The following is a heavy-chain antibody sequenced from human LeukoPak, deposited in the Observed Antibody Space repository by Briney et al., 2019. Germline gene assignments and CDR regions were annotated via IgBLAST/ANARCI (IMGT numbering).Heavy chain of an antibody. CDR1: GFMFNNYW. CDR3: ARDKGFGGSSFDY. J-gene: IGHJ4*02. CDR2: IRQDGSDK. D-gene: IGHD3-10*01. Sequence: GGSLRLSCVVSGFMFNNYWMSWVRQAPGKGLEWVATIRQDGSDKYFLDSGRGRFTISRDNAENSLYLQMNSLRAEDTAVYYCARDKGFGGSSFDYWGQGTLVTVSS. V-gene: IGHV3-7*01.